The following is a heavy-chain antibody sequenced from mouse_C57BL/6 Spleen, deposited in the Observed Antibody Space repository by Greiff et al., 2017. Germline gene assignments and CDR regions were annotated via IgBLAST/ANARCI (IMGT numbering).Heavy chain of an antibody. CDR2: ISYDGSN. J-gene: IGHJ3*01. D-gene: IGHD2-3*01. Sequence: VQLQQSGPGLVKPSQSLSLTCSVTGYSITSGYYWNWIRQFPGNKLEWMGYISYDGSNNYNPSLKNRISITRDTSKNQFFLKLNSVTTEDTATYYCAYDGYPSFAYWGQGTLVTVSA. CDR3: AYDGYPSFAY. CDR1: GYSITSGYY. V-gene: IGHV3-6*01.